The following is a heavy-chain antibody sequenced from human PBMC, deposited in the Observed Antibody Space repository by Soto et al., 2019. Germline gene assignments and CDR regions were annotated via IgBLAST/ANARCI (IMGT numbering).Heavy chain of an antibody. CDR3: ARVDCSSTSCYERLDY. Sequence: GASVKVSCKASGGTFSSYTISWVRQAPGQGLEWMGRIIPILGIANYAQKFQGRVTITADKSTSTAYMELSSLRSEDTAVYYCARVDCSSTSCYERLDYWGQGTLVTVSS. D-gene: IGHD2-2*01. CDR1: GGTFSSYT. V-gene: IGHV1-69*02. CDR2: IIPILGIA. J-gene: IGHJ4*02.